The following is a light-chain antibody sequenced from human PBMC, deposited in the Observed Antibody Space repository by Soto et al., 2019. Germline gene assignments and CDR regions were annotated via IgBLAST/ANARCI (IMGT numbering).Light chain of an antibody. CDR2: DAS. J-gene: IGKJ4*01. Sequence: EIVLTQSPATLSLSPGERATLSSRASQSVSNYLGWYQQKPGQAPRLLIYDASKRATGIPARFSGSGSGTDFTLTISSLEPEDFAVYYCQQRGDWPLTFGGGSKVEIK. V-gene: IGKV3-11*01. CDR1: QSVSNY. CDR3: QQRGDWPLT.